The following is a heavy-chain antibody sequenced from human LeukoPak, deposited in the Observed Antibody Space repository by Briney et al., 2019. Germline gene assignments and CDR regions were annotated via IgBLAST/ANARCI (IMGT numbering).Heavy chain of an antibody. Sequence: PVGSLRLSCAASGFTFDDYGMSWVRQAPGKGLEWVSAISGSGGSTYYADSVKGRFTISRDNSKNTLYLQMNSLRAEDTAVYYCAKAPVRGVIIRLYYYYMDVWGKGTTVTVSS. V-gene: IGHV3-23*01. D-gene: IGHD3-10*01. CDR3: AKAPVRGVIIRLYYYYMDV. J-gene: IGHJ6*03. CDR1: GFTFDDYG. CDR2: ISGSGGST.